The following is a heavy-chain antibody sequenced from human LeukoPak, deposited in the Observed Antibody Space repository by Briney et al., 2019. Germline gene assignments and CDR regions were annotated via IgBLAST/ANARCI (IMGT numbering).Heavy chain of an antibody. CDR2: ITWDGVTT. CDR1: GFTFDDYG. Sequence: GGSLRLSCAASGFTFDDYGMHWVRQAPGKGLEWVSLITWDGVTTYYADSVQGRFTISRDNSKNSLYLQMNGLRIEDTAFYFCAKERIPATGIHWSFDLWGRDTLVTVSS. CDR3: AKERIPATGIHWSFDL. D-gene: IGHD6-13*01. V-gene: IGHV3-43*01. J-gene: IGHJ2*01.